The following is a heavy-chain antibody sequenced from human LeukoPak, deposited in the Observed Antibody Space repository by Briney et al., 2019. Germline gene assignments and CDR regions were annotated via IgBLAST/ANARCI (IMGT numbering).Heavy chain of an antibody. CDR1: GGSNSSGDYY. CDR2: IYYSGST. Sequence: SQTLSLTCTVSGGSNSSGDYYWSWIRQPPAKALEWIGYIYYSGSTYYNPSLKSRVTISVDTSKNQFSLKLSSVTAADTAVYYCARVVVRGVTDYWGQGTLVTVSS. J-gene: IGHJ4*02. CDR3: ARVVVRGVTDY. D-gene: IGHD3-10*01. V-gene: IGHV4-30-4*01.